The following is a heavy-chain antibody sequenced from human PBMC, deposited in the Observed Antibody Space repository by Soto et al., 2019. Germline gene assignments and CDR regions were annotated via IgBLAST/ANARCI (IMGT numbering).Heavy chain of an antibody. CDR2: IYYSGST. CDR3: ARDSSGGTDAFDM. J-gene: IGHJ3*02. D-gene: IGHD3-22*01. V-gene: IGHV4-31*03. Sequence: QVQLQESGPGLVKPSQTLSLTCTVSGGSISSGGYYWSWIRQHPGKGLEWIGYIYYSGSTYYNPALKSRVTISVDTAKNQFSLKLSSVTAADTAVYYCARDSSGGTDAFDMWGQGTMVTVSS. CDR1: GGSISSGGYY.